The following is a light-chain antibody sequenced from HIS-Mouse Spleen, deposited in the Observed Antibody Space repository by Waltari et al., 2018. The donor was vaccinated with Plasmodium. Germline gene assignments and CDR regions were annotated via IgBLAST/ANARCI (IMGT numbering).Light chain of an antibody. Sequence: QSALTQPRSVSGSPGQSVTISCTGTSSDVGGYNYFSWYQQQPGNAPKLMIYDVSKRPSGVPDRFSGSKSGNTASLTISGLQAEDEADYYCCSYAGSYTYVFGTGTKVTVL. CDR3: CSYAGSYTYV. CDR2: DVS. V-gene: IGLV2-11*01. CDR1: SSDVGGYNY. J-gene: IGLJ1*01.